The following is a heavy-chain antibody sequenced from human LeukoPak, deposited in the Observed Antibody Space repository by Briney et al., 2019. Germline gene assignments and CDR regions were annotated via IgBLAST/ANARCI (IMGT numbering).Heavy chain of an antibody. CDR3: ARDYYDRNDAFDI. CDR1: GGSISSYY. Sequence: SETLSLTCTVSGGSISSYYWSWIRQPPGKGLEWIGYIYYSGSTNYNPSLKSRVTISVDTSKNRFSLKLSSVTAADTAVYYCARDYYDRNDAFDIWGQGTMVTVSS. CDR2: IYYSGST. D-gene: IGHD3-22*01. J-gene: IGHJ3*02. V-gene: IGHV4-59*01.